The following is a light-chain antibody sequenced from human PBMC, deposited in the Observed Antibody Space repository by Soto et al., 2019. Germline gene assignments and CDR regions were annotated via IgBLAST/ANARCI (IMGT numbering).Light chain of an antibody. CDR3: QQSHIKRT. CDR2: DAT. V-gene: IGKV1-39*01. CDR1: QTINTY. J-gene: IGKJ1*01. Sequence: DLQMTQSPSSLSASVGDRVTITCRASQTINTYLNWYQQKPGKAPKLLIYDATSLQSGVPSRFSGSGSGTDFTLTISSLQPEDFATYYCQQSHIKRTFGQGTKVEMK.